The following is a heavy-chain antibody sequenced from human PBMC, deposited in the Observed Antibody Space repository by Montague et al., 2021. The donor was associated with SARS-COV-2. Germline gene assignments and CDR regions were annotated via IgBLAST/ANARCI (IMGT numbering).Heavy chain of an antibody. J-gene: IGHJ4*02. D-gene: IGHD6-19*01. Sequence: SLRLSCAASGFTFSSYDMHWVRQATGKGLECVSIINTAGDTYYPXXVKGRFTISRDNAKNSLYLQMNSLRAGDTAVYYCARGDRTGWQTDYWGQGTLATVSS. CDR2: INTAGDT. V-gene: IGHV3-13*04. CDR1: GFTFSSYD. CDR3: ARGDRTGWQTDY.